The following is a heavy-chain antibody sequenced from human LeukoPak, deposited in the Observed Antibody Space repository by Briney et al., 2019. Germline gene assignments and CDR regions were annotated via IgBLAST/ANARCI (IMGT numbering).Heavy chain of an antibody. CDR1: GFAFRNYA. CDR2: LISSGDTT. CDR3: ARVYYGSGSLHYYYYYMDV. D-gene: IGHD3-10*01. Sequence: GGSLRLSCAASGFAFRNYAMSWVRQAPGKGLEWVSSLISSGDTTYYADSVKGRFTISRDNSKSTLYLQMNSLRAEDTAVYYCARVYYGSGSLHYYYYYMDVWGKGTTVTISS. V-gene: IGHV3-23*01. J-gene: IGHJ6*03.